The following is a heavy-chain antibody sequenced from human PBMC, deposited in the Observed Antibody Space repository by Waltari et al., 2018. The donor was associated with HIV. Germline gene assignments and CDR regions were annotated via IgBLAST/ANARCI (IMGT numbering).Heavy chain of an antibody. CDR2: MNANRGNT. CDR3: AGASTLWEPFDY. V-gene: IGHV1-8*01. CDR1: GYTFTSYD. J-gene: IGHJ4*02. D-gene: IGHD1-26*01. Sequence: VQLVQSGAEVKKPGASVKVSCKASGYTFTSYDINWVRQATGQGLEWLGWMNANRGNTGDAQEFQGRVTMTRNTSISTAYMELSSMRSEDTAVYYCAGASTLWEPFDYWGQGTLVTVSS.